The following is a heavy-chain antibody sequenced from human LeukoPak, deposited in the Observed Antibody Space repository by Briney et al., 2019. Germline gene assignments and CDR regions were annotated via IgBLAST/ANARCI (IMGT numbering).Heavy chain of an antibody. V-gene: IGHV4-34*01. D-gene: IGHD3-22*01. CDR1: GGSFSGYY. J-gene: IGHJ6*03. CDR3: ARSVITKMRFPYYYYYYMDV. Sequence: SETLSLTCAVYGGSFSGYYWSWIRQPPGKGLEWIGEINHSGSTNYNPSLKSRVTISVDTSKNQFSLKLSSVTAADTAVYYCARSVITKMRFPYYYYYYMDVWGKGTTVTISS. CDR2: INHSGST.